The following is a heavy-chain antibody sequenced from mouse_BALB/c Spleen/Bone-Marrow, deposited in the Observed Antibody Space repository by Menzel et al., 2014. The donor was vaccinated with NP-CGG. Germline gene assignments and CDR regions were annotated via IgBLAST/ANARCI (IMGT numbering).Heavy chain of an antibody. J-gene: IGHJ4*01. CDR2: ISSGGST. CDR1: GFTFSSYA. D-gene: IGHD1-2*01. V-gene: IGHV5-6-5*01. Sequence: EVKLQESGGGLVKPGGSLKLSCAASGFTFSSYAMSWVRQTPEKRLEWVASISSGGSTYYPDSVKGRFTISRDNARNILYLRMSSLRSEDTAMYYCAREGGTTAHYYAMDYWGQGTSVTVSS. CDR3: AREGGTTAHYYAMDY.